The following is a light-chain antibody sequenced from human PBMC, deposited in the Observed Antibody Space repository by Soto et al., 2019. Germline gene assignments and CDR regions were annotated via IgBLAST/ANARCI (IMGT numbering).Light chain of an antibody. CDR2: KAS. CDR3: QHYNSYSEA. Sequence: DIQMTQPPSTLSGSVGDRVTITCRASQTISSWLAWYQQKPGKAPKLLTYKASTLKSGVPSRFSGSGSGTEFTLTISSLQPDDFATYYCQHYNSYSEAFGQGTTGDIK. V-gene: IGKV1-5*03. J-gene: IGKJ1*01. CDR1: QTISSW.